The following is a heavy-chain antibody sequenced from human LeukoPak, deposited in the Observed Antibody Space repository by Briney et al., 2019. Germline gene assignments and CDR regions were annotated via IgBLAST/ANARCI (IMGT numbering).Heavy chain of an antibody. Sequence: GGSLRLSCAASGFTFSSFGMYWVRQAPGKGLEWLSYISTSSGTMYYADSVKGRFTISRDNAKNSLSLQMNSLRDEDTAVYYCARDHCSGGVCYYYSDYWGQGTLVAVSS. CDR1: GFTFSSFG. D-gene: IGHD2-8*02. CDR2: ISTSSGTM. J-gene: IGHJ4*02. V-gene: IGHV3-48*02. CDR3: ARDHCSGGVCYYYSDY.